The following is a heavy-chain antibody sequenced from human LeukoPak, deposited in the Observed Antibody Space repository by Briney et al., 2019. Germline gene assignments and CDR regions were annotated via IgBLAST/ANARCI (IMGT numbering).Heavy chain of an antibody. V-gene: IGHV3-21*01. Sequence: GGSLRLSCPASGFTFSNFWMGWVRQAPGKGLEWVSSISSSSSYIYYADSVKGRFTISRDNAKNSLYLQMNSLRAEDTAVYYCARVERNGYSYGLIDYWGQGTLVTVSS. CDR2: ISSSSSYI. CDR1: GFTFSNFW. CDR3: ARVERNGYSYGLIDY. J-gene: IGHJ4*02. D-gene: IGHD5-18*01.